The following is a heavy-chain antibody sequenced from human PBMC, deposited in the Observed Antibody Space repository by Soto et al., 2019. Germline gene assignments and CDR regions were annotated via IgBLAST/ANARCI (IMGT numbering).Heavy chain of an antibody. CDR2: ISWNSGSI. J-gene: IGHJ6*02. D-gene: IGHD6-13*01. CDR3: AKDLSSSWYYYYGMDV. V-gene: IGHV3-9*01. Sequence: GGSLRLSCAASGFTFDDYAMHWVRQAPGKGLEWVSGISWNSGSIGYADSVKGRFTISRDNAKNSLYLQMNSLRAEDTALYYCAKDLSSSWYYYYGMDVWGQGTTVTVSS. CDR1: GFTFDDYA.